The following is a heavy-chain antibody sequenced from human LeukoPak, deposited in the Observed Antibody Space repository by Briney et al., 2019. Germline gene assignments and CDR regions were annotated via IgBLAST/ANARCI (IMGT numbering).Heavy chain of an antibody. CDR1: GDSFGVHS. CDR2: IHYSGRT. CDR3: ATLYYDSVYPMDI. V-gene: IGHV4-59*11. Sequence: SETLSLTCSVSGDSFGVHSWTWIRQPPGKGLEWIGYIHYSGRTSYNSSLKGRVTISEGTSRNQFSLKLTSVTAADTAMYYCATLYYDSVYPMDIWGKGTAVTVSS. D-gene: IGHD3-22*01. J-gene: IGHJ6*03.